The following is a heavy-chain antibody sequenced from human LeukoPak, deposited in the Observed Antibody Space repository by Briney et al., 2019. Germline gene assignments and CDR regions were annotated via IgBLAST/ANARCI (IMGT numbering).Heavy chain of an antibody. CDR2: ISGSGGST. J-gene: IGHJ4*02. V-gene: IGHV3-23*01. CDR3: AKDSHILTGYYSYFDY. D-gene: IGHD3-9*01. Sequence: GSLRLSCXASGFTXSSYAMSWVRQAPGKGLEWVSAISGSGGSTYYADSVKGRFTISRDNSKNTLYLQMNSLRAEDTAVYYCAKDSHILTGYYSYFDYWGQGTLVTVSS. CDR1: GFTXSSYA.